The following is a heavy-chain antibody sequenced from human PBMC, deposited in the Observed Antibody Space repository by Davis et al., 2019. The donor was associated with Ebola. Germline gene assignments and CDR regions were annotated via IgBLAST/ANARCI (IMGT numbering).Heavy chain of an antibody. Sequence: SVKVSCKASGYTFTSYAISWVRQAPGQGLEWMGGIIPIFGTANYAQKFQGRVTITADESTSTAYMELSSLRSEDTAVYYCARGELRFDSLQTSWYYYYGMDVWGQGTTVTVSS. V-gene: IGHV1-69*13. CDR2: IIPIFGTA. D-gene: IGHD3-10*01. J-gene: IGHJ6*02. CDR1: GYTFTSYA. CDR3: ARGELRFDSLQTSWYYYYGMDV.